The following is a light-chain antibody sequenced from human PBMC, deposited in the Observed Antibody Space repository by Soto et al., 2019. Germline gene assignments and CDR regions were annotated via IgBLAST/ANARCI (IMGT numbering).Light chain of an antibody. J-gene: IGLJ1*01. V-gene: IGLV2-8*01. CDR3: TSYAGGNNV. Sequence: QSVLTQPPSASGSPGQSVTISCTGTSSDVGGYNYVSWYQQHPGKVPKLMVYEVNKRPSGVPDRFSGSKSGNTASLTVSGLQAEDEADYYCTSYAGGNNVFGTGTKVTAL. CDR1: SSDVGGYNY. CDR2: EVN.